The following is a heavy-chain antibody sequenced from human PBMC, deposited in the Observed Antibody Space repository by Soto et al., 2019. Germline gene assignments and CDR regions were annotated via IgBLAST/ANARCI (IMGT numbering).Heavy chain of an antibody. CDR1: GFTFTSSA. CDR3: AAVFFSSSWYPTNYYYYYGMDV. D-gene: IGHD6-13*01. Sequence: SVKVSCKASGFTFTSSAVQWVRQARGQRLEWIGWIVVGSGNTNYAQKFQEIVTITRDMSTSTAYMELSSLRSEDTAVYYCAAVFFSSSWYPTNYYYYYGMDVWGQGTTVTVSS. CDR2: IVVGSGNT. V-gene: IGHV1-58*01. J-gene: IGHJ6*02.